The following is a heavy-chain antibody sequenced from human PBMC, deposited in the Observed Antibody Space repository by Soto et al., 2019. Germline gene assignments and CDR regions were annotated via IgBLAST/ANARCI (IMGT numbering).Heavy chain of an antibody. Sequence: EVQLVESGGGLVKPGGSLRLSCAASGFTFSNAWMSWVRQAPGKGLEWVGRIKSKTDGGTTDYAAPVKGRFTISRDDSKNTLYLQMNSLKTEDTAVYYCTTELLWFGEFHYMDVWGKGTTVTVSS. CDR2: IKSKTDGGTT. CDR3: TTELLWFGEFHYMDV. CDR1: GFTFSNAW. D-gene: IGHD3-10*01. V-gene: IGHV3-15*01. J-gene: IGHJ6*03.